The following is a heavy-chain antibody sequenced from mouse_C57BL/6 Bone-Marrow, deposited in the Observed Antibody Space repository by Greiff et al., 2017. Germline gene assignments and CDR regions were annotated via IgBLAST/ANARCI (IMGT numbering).Heavy chain of an antibody. CDR2: INPSTGGT. CDR1: GYSFTGYY. V-gene: IGHV1-42*01. CDR3: ARENFDV. Sequence: EVQGVESGPELVKPGASVKISCKASGYSFTGYYMNWVKQSPEKSLEWIGEINPSTGGTTYNQKFKAKATLTVDKSSSTAYMQLKSLTSEVSAVYYCARENFDVWGTGTTVTVSS. J-gene: IGHJ1*03.